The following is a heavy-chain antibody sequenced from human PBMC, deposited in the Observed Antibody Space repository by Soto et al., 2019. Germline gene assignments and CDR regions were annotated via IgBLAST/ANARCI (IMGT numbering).Heavy chain of an antibody. V-gene: IGHV3-30-3*01. Sequence: GGSLRLSCAASGFTFSSYAMHLVRQAPGKGLEWVAVISYDGSNKYYADSVKGRFTISRDNSKNTLYLQMNSLRAEDTAVYYCAREEYYDSSGYYRPFYYYYGMDVWGQGTTVTVSS. CDR1: GFTFSSYA. CDR3: AREEYYDSSGYYRPFYYYYGMDV. J-gene: IGHJ6*02. D-gene: IGHD3-22*01. CDR2: ISYDGSNK.